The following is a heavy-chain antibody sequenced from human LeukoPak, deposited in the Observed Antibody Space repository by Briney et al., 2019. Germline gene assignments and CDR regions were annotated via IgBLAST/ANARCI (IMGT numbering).Heavy chain of an antibody. CDR3: ARDGITMVRGVIPYY. CDR1: GFTFSSYW. V-gene: IGHV3-7*01. Sequence: GGSLRLSCAASGFTFSSYWMSWVRQAPGKGLEWVANIKQDGSEKYYVDSVKGRFTISRDSAKNSLYLQMNSLRAEDTAVYYCARDGITMVRGVIPYYWGQGTLVTVSS. J-gene: IGHJ4*02. D-gene: IGHD3-10*01. CDR2: IKQDGSEK.